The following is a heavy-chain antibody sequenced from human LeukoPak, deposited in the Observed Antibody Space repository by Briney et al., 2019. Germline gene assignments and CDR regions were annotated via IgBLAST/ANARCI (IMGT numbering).Heavy chain of an antibody. CDR1: GFTFSTYI. J-gene: IGHJ4*02. Sequence: GGSLRLSCAASGFTFSTYIMNWVRQTPGKGLERVSSIGTSTSYIYYADSVKGRFTISRDNAKNSLYLQMNSLRAEDTALYYCAKDIGTTVVFITAGFDYWGQGTLVTVSS. CDR2: IGTSTSYI. V-gene: IGHV3-21*04. CDR3: AKDIGTTVVFITAGFDY. D-gene: IGHD4-23*01.